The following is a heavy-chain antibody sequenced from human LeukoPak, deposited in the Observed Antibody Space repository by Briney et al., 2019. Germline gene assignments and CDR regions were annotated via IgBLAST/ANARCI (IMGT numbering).Heavy chain of an antibody. V-gene: IGHV1-2*02. Sequence: GASVKVCCKASGYTFTGYYMHWVRQAPGQGLEWMGWINPNSGGTNYAQKFQGRVTMTRDTSISTAYMELSRLRSDDTAVYYCARVWLCGGDCYHFDYWGQGTLVTVSS. CDR1: GYTFTGYY. CDR3: ARVWLCGGDCYHFDY. CDR2: INPNSGGT. J-gene: IGHJ4*02. D-gene: IGHD2-21*02.